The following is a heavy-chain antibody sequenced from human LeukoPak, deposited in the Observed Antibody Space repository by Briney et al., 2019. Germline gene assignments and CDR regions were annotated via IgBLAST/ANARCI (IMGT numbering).Heavy chain of an antibody. V-gene: IGHV1-2*02. J-gene: IGHJ4*02. CDR2: INPNNTGT. CDR3: ARGSRRIAASGFDC. Sequence: ASVKVSCKASGYTFTGYYMHWVRQAPGQGLEWMGWINPNNTGTNYVQKFQGRVTMTTDTSNTTAFMDLNSLTSDDTAVYFCARGSRRIAASGFDCWGQGTLVTVSS. D-gene: IGHD6-6*01. CDR1: GYTFTGYY.